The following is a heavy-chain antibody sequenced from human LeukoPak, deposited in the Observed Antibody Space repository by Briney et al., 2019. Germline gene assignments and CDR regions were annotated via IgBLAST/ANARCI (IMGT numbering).Heavy chain of an antibody. CDR2: TYYSGST. Sequence: SETLSLTCTVSGGSISSSSYYWSWIRQPPGKGLEWIGYTYYSGSTNYNPSLKSRVTISVDTSKNQFSLKLSSVTAADTAVYYCARAPRLWFGELPAYFDYWGQGTLVTVSS. D-gene: IGHD3-10*01. V-gene: IGHV4-61*01. CDR3: ARAPRLWFGELPAYFDY. J-gene: IGHJ4*02. CDR1: GGSISSSSYY.